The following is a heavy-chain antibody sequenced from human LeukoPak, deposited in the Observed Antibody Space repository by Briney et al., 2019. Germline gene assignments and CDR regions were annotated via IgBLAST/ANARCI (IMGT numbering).Heavy chain of an antibody. V-gene: IGHV1-18*01. D-gene: IGHD3-10*01. CDR2: ISAHNGYT. Sequence: ASVKVSCKASGYTFTSYGISWVRQAPGQGLEWMGWISAHNGYTKYAQKVQGRVSLTTDTSTSTAYMELRSLRSDDTAVYYCARGPYYYGSGRGSANYYMDVWGEGTTVTISS. J-gene: IGHJ6*03. CDR1: GYTFTSYG. CDR3: ARGPYYYGSGRGSANYYMDV.